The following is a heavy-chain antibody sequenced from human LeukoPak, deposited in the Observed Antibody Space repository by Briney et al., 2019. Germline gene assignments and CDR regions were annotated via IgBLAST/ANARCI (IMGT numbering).Heavy chain of an antibody. D-gene: IGHD6-19*01. CDR1: GFTFSSYG. J-gene: IGHJ3*01. Sequence: GGTLRLSCAASGFTFSSYGMSWVRQAPGKGLEWVSYISSSTSTIYYAGSVKGRFTISRDNAKKSLYLQMNSLRAEDTGVYYCARSSGWYRNVFDVWGQGTMVTVSS. V-gene: IGHV3-48*01. CDR3: ARSSGWYRNVFDV. CDR2: ISSSTSTI.